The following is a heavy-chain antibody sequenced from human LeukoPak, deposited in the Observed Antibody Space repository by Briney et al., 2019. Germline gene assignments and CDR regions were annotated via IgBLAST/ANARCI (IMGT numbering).Heavy chain of an antibody. J-gene: IGHJ4*02. CDR3: AKAAEMATINAWYYFDY. CDR2: ISWNSGSI. V-gene: IGHV3-9*03. CDR1: GFTFDDYA. Sequence: TGGSLRLSCAASGFTFDDYAMHWVRRAPGKGLEWVSGISWNSGSIGYADSVKGRFTISRDNAKNSLYLQMNSLRAEDMALYYCAKAAEMATINAWYYFDYWGQGTLVTVSS. D-gene: IGHD5-24*01.